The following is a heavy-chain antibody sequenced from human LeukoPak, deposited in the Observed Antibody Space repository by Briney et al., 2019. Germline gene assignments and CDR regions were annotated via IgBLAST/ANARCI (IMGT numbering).Heavy chain of an antibody. Sequence: SETLSLTCTVSGCSISSYYWSWIRQPPGKGLEWIGYIYYSGSTNYNPSLKSRVTISVDPSKNQYSLKLSSVTAADTAVYSCARLDSSGWWPYDYWGQGSLVTVSS. J-gene: IGHJ4*02. CDR2: IYYSGST. D-gene: IGHD6-19*01. CDR1: GCSISSYY. V-gene: IGHV4-59*08. CDR3: ARLDSSGWWPYDY.